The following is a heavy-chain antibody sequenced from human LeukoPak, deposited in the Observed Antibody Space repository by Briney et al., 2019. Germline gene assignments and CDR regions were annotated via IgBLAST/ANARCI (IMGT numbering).Heavy chain of an antibody. CDR3: ARHQYSSTWYLS. J-gene: IGHJ4*02. D-gene: IGHD6-13*01. CDR2: IWYDGSNK. Sequence: PGGSLRLSCAASGFTFSSYGMRWVRQAPGKGLEWVAVIWYDGSNKYYADSVKGRFTISRDNSKNTLYLQMNSLRAEDTAVYYCARHQYSSTWYLSWGQGTLVTVSS. V-gene: IGHV3-33*01. CDR1: GFTFSSYG.